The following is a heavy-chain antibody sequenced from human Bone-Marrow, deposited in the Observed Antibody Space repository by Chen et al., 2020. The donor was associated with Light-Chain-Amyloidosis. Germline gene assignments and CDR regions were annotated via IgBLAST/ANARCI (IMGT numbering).Heavy chain of an antibody. V-gene: IGHV3-72*01. J-gene: IGHJ4*02. CDR1: GLTFSDHY. CDR3: ARVAVPGGRNCVGVPCKTDC. CDR2: SRNKANNYAT. Sequence: EVQLVESGGDLVQHGGSLRLSGAASGLTFSDHYMDWVRLAPGKGLEWVVRSRNKANNYATEYAASVKGRFIISRDGSENSLYLQMNSLKTEDTAVYYCARVAVPGGRNCVGVPCKTDCWGQGTLVTVSS. D-gene: IGHD2-21*01.